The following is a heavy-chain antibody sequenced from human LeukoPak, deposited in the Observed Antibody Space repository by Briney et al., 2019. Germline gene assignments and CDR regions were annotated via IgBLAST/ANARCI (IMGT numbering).Heavy chain of an antibody. Sequence: ASVKVSCKTSGYTFTSYYIHWERQAPGQGLEWMGIIYPGGGSTNYAQKFQGRLTMTRDMSTSTVYMELSSLRSEDTAFYYCARDNDFDYWGQGTLVTVSS. D-gene: IGHD2-8*01. CDR3: ARDNDFDY. J-gene: IGHJ4*02. CDR2: IYPGGGST. V-gene: IGHV1-46*01. CDR1: GYTFTSYY.